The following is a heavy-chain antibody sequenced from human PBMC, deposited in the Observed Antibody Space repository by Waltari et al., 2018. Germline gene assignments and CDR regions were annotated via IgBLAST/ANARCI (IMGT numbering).Heavy chain of an antibody. CDR1: GDRFSSHW. CDR3: ARGIMLWGSGDAFDL. CDR2: IQPTTSAT. Sequence: VQLVQSGADVKKPGESLRISCQVSGDRFSSHWIGWVRQTPGKGLEWVGSIQPTTSATKFGPSFEGQVTMSVDKSTNTAYLDWRSLEASDAATFYCARGIMLWGSGDAFDLWGQGTLVIVSS. J-gene: IGHJ3*01. V-gene: IGHV5-51*01. D-gene: IGHD3-10*01.